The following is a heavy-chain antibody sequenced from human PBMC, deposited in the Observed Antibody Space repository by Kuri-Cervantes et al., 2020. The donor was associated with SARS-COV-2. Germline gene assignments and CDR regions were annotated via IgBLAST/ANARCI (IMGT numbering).Heavy chain of an antibody. Sequence: ASVKVSCKASGYTFTSYAMHWVRQAPGQRLEWMGWSNAGNGNTKYSQEFQGRVTMTRDTSTSTVYMELSSLRSEDTAVYYCARGPPSGLRFLLFWGQGTLVTVSS. D-gene: IGHD3-3*01. J-gene: IGHJ4*02. CDR1: GYTFTSYA. CDR2: SNAGNGNT. CDR3: ARGPPSGLRFLLF. V-gene: IGHV1-3*02.